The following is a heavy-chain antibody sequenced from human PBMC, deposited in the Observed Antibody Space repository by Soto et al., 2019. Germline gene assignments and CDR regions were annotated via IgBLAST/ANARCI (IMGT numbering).Heavy chain of an antibody. CDR2: ISSSSSYI. V-gene: IGHV3-21*01. CDR1: GFTFSSYS. J-gene: IGHJ4*02. CDR3: ARDSVGARLLNFHY. Sequence: GSLRLSCAASGFTFSSYSMNWVRQAPGKGLEWVSSISSSSSYIYYADSVKGRFTISRDNAKNSLYLQMNSLRAEDTAVYYCARDSVGARLLNFHYWGQGTLVTVSS. D-gene: IGHD2-15*01.